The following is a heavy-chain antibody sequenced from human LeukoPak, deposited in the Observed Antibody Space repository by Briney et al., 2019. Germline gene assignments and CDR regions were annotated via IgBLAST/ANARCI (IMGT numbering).Heavy chain of an antibody. D-gene: IGHD6-13*01. V-gene: IGHV7-4-1*02. CDR1: GYTFTSYA. J-gene: IGHJ6*03. CDR3: ARAPYSSSWYETFYYYYYYMDV. CDR2: INTNTGNP. Sequence: GASVKVSCKASGYTFTSYAMNWVRQAPGQGLEWMGWINTNTGNPTYAQGFTGRFVFSLDTSVSTAYLQISSLKAEDTAVYYCARAPYSSSWYETFYYYYYYMDVWGKGTTVTVSS.